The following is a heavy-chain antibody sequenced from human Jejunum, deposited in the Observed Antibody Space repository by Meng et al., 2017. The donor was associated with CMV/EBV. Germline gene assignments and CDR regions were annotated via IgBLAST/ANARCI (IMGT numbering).Heavy chain of an antibody. CDR3: ARGRVYYSGWNPPYGMDV. Sequence: GGYVMNWVRQAPGKGLEWVSAITGGGGGTYYADSMKGRFTISRDNSKNTLYLHMSSLRAEDTAVYYCARGRVYYSGWNPPYGMDVWGRGTTVTVSS. CDR1: GGYV. CDR2: ITGGGGGT. J-gene: IGHJ6*02. D-gene: IGHD3-16*01. V-gene: IGHV3-23*01.